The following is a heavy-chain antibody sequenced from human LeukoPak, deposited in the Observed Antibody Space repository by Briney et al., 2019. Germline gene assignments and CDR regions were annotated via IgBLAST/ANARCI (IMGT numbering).Heavy chain of an antibody. J-gene: IGHJ6*01. Sequence: GGSLRLSCAASGLSYSDSYMTWIRQAPGKGLEWVSYISSSGSYTNYADSVQGRFTVSRDNAKNSLFLHMTSLRAEDTAVYYCARGSEGYCSGGGCYYGMDVWGQGTTVTVSS. D-gene: IGHD2-15*01. V-gene: IGHV3-11*06. CDR3: ARGSEGYCSGGGCYYGMDV. CDR1: GLSYSDSY. CDR2: ISSSGSYT.